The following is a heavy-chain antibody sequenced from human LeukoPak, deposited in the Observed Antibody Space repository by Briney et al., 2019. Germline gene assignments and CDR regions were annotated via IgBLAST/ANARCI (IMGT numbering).Heavy chain of an antibody. CDR3: ARIQGNSWYGWDYFDY. J-gene: IGHJ4*02. CDR1: GGSMNSGENY. V-gene: IGHV4-30-4*01. Sequence: PSETPSLTCTVSGGSMNSGENYWSWIRQPPGKGLEWIGVIYYRGTAYYNLSLKSRVTISIDTSKNQFSLKLSSVTAADTAVYYCARIQGNSWYGWDYFDYWGQGTLVTVTS. CDR2: IYYRGTA. D-gene: IGHD6-13*01.